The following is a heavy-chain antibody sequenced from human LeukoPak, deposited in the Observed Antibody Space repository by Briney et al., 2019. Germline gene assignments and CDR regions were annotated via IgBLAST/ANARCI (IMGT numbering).Heavy chain of an antibody. CDR2: ISSSGSTI. D-gene: IGHD3-22*01. CDR1: GFTFSDYY. CDR3: ARVPDYYDEIDY. J-gene: IGHJ4*02. V-gene: IGHV3-11*01. Sequence: GGSLRLSCAASGFTFSDYYMSWIRQAPGKGLEWVSYISSSGSTIYYADSVKGRFTISRDNAKNSLYLQMYSLRAEDTAVYYCARVPDYYDEIDYWGQGTLVTVSS.